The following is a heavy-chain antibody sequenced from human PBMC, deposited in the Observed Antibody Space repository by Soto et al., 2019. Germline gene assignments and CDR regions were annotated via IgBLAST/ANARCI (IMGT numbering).Heavy chain of an antibody. CDR1: GYTFTNYY. CDR2: LHPDGGDT. V-gene: IGHV1-46*01. Sequence: ASVMVSCKASGYTFTNYYVQWVRPAPVQGREWRGGLHPDGGDTTYSQKFQDRVTMTRDTFTSTIYMAPSSLRSEDTAVYYCARGHNEYWARGTLVTVSS. CDR3: ARGHNEY. J-gene: IGHJ4*02.